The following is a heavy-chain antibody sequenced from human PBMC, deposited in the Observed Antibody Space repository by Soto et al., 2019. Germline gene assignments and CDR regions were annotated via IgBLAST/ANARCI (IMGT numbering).Heavy chain of an antibody. V-gene: IGHV4-39*01. CDR3: ARVLRYFDWSTRPRNENWFDP. Sequence: SEXLSLTCTVSGGSISTRNDYWGWIRQPPGKGLEWIGSVYYSGSTYYNPSLKSRVTISVDTSKNQFSLKLSSVTAADTAVYYCARVLRYFDWSTRPRNENWFDPWGQGTLVTVSS. D-gene: IGHD3-9*01. CDR2: VYYSGST. J-gene: IGHJ5*02. CDR1: GGSISTRNDY.